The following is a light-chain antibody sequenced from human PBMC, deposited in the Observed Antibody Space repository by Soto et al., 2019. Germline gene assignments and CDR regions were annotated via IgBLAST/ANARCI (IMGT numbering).Light chain of an antibody. V-gene: IGLV2-23*01. CDR2: EGS. CDR1: SSDVGNYNL. CDR3: CSYAGSGTFL. Sequence: QSALTQPASVSGSPGQSITISCTGTSSDVGNYNLVSWYQQHPGKAPKLMIYEGSKRPSGVSNRFSGSKSGNTASLTISGLQAEDEADYYCCSYAGSGTFLFGGGTKVTAL. J-gene: IGLJ2*01.